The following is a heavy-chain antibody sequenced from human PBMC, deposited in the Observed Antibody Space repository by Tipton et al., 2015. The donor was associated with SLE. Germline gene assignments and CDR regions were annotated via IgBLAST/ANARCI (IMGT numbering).Heavy chain of an antibody. CDR2: INHSRST. CDR1: GGSISSYY. V-gene: IGHV4-34*01. D-gene: IGHD1-20*01. CDR3: ARASLHHLITSEDY. Sequence: TLSLTCTVSGGSISSYYWSWIRQPPGKGLEWIGEINHSRSTNFRPSLKSRIILSIDTSKNQFSLKLTSVTAADTAVYYCARASLHHLITSEDYWSQGTLVTVSS. J-gene: IGHJ4*02.